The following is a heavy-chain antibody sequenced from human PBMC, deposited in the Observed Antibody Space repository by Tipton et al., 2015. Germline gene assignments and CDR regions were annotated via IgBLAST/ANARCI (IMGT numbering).Heavy chain of an antibody. V-gene: IGHV3-74*01. J-gene: IGHJ4*02. D-gene: IGHD3-22*01. Sequence: SLRLSCAASGFTFSSDWMHWVRQAPGKGLVWVSRINSDASSTSYADSVKGRFTISRDNAKTTLYLQMNGLRAEDTAVYFCARALTAYYYDSGGSTYYFDSWGQGTLVTVSS. CDR2: INSDASST. CDR3: ARALTAYYYDSGGSTYYFDS. CDR1: GFTFSSDW.